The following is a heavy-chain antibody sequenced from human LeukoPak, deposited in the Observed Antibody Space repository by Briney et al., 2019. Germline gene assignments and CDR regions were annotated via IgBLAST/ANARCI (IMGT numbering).Heavy chain of an antibody. Sequence: GESLKISCKGSGYSFTSYWIGWVRQMPGKGLEWMGIIYPGDSDTRYSPSFQGQVTISADKSISTAYLQWSSLKASDTAMYYCALRRPVGISSGGSVSLDYWGQGTLVTVSS. J-gene: IGHJ4*02. V-gene: IGHV5-51*01. CDR1: GYSFTSYW. CDR3: ALRRPVGISSGGSVSLDY. D-gene: IGHD2-15*01. CDR2: IYPGDSDT.